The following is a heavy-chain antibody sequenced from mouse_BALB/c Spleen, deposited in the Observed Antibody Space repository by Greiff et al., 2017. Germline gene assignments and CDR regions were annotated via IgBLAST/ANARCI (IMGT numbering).Heavy chain of an antibody. CDR3: ARVPRYDWDYYAMDY. CDR1: GFNIKDTY. D-gene: IGHD2-14*01. Sequence: VHVKQSGAELVKPGASVKLSCTASGFNIKDTYMHWVKQRPEQGLEWIGRIDPANGNTKYDPKFQGKATITADTSSNTAYLQLSSLTSEDTAVYYCARVPRYDWDYYAMDYWGQGTSVTVSS. CDR2: IDPANGNT. V-gene: IGHV14-3*02. J-gene: IGHJ4*01.